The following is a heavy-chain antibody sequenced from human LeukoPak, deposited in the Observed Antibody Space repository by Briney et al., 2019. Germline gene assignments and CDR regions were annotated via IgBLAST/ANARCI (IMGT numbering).Heavy chain of an antibody. Sequence: PGGSLRLACAASGFTVSSNYMSWVRQATGRGLEWVSIIYSGGSTYYADSVKGRFTISRDNSKNTLYLQMNSLRAEDTAVYYCARYRNYYDSSGYYPFDYWGQGSLVTVSS. V-gene: IGHV3-53*01. D-gene: IGHD3-22*01. CDR1: GFTVSSNY. CDR3: ARYRNYYDSSGYYPFDY. CDR2: IYSGGST. J-gene: IGHJ4*02.